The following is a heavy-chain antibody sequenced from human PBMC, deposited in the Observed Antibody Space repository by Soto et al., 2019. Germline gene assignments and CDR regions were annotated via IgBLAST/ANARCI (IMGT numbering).Heavy chain of an antibody. CDR2: IIPILGIA. CDR3: ARGGVIAAAETQFDP. Sequence: SVKVSCKASGGTFSSYTISWVRQAPGQGLEWMGRIIPILGIANYAQKFQGRVTITADKSTSTAYMELSSLRSEDTAVYYCARGGVIAAAETQFDPWGQGTLVTVSS. CDR1: GGTFSSYT. D-gene: IGHD6-13*01. J-gene: IGHJ5*02. V-gene: IGHV1-69*02.